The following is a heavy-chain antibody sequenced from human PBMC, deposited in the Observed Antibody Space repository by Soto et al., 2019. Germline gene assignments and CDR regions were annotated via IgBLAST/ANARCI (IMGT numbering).Heavy chain of an antibody. J-gene: IGHJ1*01. Sequence: QLQLQESGPGLVKPSETLSLTCTVSGGSISSSSYYWGWIRQPPGKGLEWIGSIYYSGSTYYNPSLKSRVTISVDTSKNQFSLKLSSVTAADTAVYYCARLRDYYDSSGYYYLYPEYFQHWGQGTLVTVSS. D-gene: IGHD3-22*01. V-gene: IGHV4-39*01. CDR3: ARLRDYYDSSGYYYLYPEYFQH. CDR2: IYYSGST. CDR1: GGSISSSSYY.